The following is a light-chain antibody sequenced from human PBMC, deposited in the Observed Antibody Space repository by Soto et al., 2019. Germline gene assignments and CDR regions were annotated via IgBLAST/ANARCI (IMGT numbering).Light chain of an antibody. CDR1: QSVSRY. Sequence: EVVLTQSPGTLSLSPGERATLSCRASQSVSRYLAWYQQEPGQAPRLLIYDASNRATGIPARFSGSGSGTDFTLTISSLEPEDFAVYYCQQRSNLFGPGTKVD. CDR3: QQRSNL. V-gene: IGKV3-11*01. CDR2: DAS. J-gene: IGKJ3*01.